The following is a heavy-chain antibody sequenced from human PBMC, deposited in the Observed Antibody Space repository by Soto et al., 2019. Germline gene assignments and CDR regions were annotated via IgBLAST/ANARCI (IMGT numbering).Heavy chain of an antibody. Sequence: EVQLVESGGGLVQPGGSLRLSCAASGFTFSSYSMNWVRQAPGKGLEWVSYISSSSSTLYYADSVKGRFTISRDNAKNSLYLQMNSLRAEDTAVYYCARGVNDDAFDIWGQGTMVNVSS. CDR1: GFTFSSYS. V-gene: IGHV3-48*01. J-gene: IGHJ3*02. CDR2: ISSSSSTL. CDR3: ARGVNDDAFDI.